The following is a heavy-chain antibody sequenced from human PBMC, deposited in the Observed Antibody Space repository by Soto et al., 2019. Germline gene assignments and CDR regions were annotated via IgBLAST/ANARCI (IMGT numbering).Heavy chain of an antibody. J-gene: IGHJ4*02. D-gene: IGHD6-13*01. CDR2: ISGSGDST. CDR3: AKDRAIAAHSSGAHNFDY. Sequence: EVQMLESGGGLVQPGGSLRLSCASSGFIFNNYPMNWVRQAPGRGLEWVATISGSGDSTYYADSVKGRFTISRDNSKNTLFVQMNNLRADDTATDFCAKDRAIAAHSSGAHNFDYWGQGTLVTVSS. CDR1: GFIFNNYP. V-gene: IGHV3-23*01.